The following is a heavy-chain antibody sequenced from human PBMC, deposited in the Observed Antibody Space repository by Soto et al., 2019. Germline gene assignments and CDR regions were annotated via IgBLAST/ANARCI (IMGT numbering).Heavy chain of an antibody. V-gene: IGHV4-59*08. CDR3: ARHGAPHSSSWYEGFDY. Sequence: SETLSLTCTVSGGSISSYYWSWIRQPPGKGLEWIGYIYYSASTNYNPSLKSRVTISVDTSKNQFSLKLSSVTAADTAVYYCARHGAPHSSSWYEGFDYWGQGTLVTVSS. D-gene: IGHD6-13*01. CDR1: GGSISSYY. J-gene: IGHJ4*02. CDR2: IYYSAST.